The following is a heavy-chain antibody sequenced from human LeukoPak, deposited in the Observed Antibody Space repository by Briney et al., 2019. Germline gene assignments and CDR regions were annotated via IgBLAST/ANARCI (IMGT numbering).Heavy chain of an antibody. J-gene: IGHJ4*02. V-gene: IGHV3-20*04. D-gene: IGHD6-19*01. CDR1: GFTFDDYG. CDR3: AKDMGSSGWYDPSSGVDY. CDR2: INWNGGSI. Sequence: GGSLRLSCAASGFTFDDYGMSWVRQAPGKGLEWVSGINWNGGSIGYADSVKGRFTISRDNAKNSLYLQMNSLRAEDTALYYCAKDMGSSGWYDPSSGVDYWGQGTLVTVSS.